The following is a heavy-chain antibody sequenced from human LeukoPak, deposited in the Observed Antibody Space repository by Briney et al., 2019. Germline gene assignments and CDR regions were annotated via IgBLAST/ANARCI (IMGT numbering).Heavy chain of an antibody. CDR1: GFTFSSYW. CDR3: ARGYYSSSRFDS. V-gene: IGHV3-74*01. D-gene: IGHD6-13*01. Sequence: PGGSLRLSCAASGFTFSSYWMHWVRQAPGKGLVWVSRINSDVSSTNYADSVKGRFTISRDNAENTLYMRMNSLRPEDTAVYYCARGYYSSSRFDSWGQGTLVTVSS. J-gene: IGHJ4*02. CDR2: INSDVSST.